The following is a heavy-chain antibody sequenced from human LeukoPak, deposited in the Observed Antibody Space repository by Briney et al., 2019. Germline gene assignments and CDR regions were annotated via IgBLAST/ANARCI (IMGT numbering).Heavy chain of an antibody. D-gene: IGHD3-22*01. CDR2: FGTRSTSI. J-gene: IGHJ4*02. V-gene: IGHV3-21*01. Sequence: GGSLRLSCTASGFTFSGYSMNWIRQAPGKGLEWVSSFGTRSTSIYHAGSVKGRFAISRDNAKNSLYLQMNSLRAEDTALYYCAREVSEGFGFWGQGTLVTVSS. CDR3: AREVSEGFGF. CDR1: GFTFSGYS.